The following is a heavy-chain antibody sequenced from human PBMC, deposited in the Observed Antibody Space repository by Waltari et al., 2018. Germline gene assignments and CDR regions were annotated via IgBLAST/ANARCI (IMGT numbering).Heavy chain of an antibody. D-gene: IGHD3-22*01. J-gene: IGHJ4*02. V-gene: IGHV1-69*12. CDR3: ARDSYDSSGYYFDY. Sequence: QVQLVQSGAEVKKPGSSVKVSCKASGGTFSSYAISWVRQAPGQGLEWMGGIIPIFGTANYEQKFQGRVTITADESTSTAYMELSSLRSEDTAVYYCARDSYDSSGYYFDYWGQGTLVTVSS. CDR2: IIPIFGTA. CDR1: GGTFSSYA.